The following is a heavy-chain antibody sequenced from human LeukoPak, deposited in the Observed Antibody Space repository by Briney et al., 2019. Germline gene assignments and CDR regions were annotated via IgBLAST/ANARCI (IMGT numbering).Heavy chain of an antibody. J-gene: IGHJ5*02. CDR2: FYYSGST. V-gene: IGHV4-59*12. CDR3: ARETAMVTSWFDP. Sequence: PSETLSLTCTVSGGSISGYYWTWIRQPPGKGLEWIGSFYYSGSTNYNPSLKSRVTISVDTSKNQFSLKLSSVTAADTAVYYCARETAMVTSWFDPWGQGTLVTVSS. CDR1: GGSISGYY. D-gene: IGHD5-18*01.